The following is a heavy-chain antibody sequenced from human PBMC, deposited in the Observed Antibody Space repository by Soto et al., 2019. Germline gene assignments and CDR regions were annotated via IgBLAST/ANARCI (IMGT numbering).Heavy chain of an antibody. CDR3: ARGTAGGTFNF. CDR2: NYYSGST. J-gene: IGHJ4*02. CDR1: GGSIRGYY. D-gene: IGHD6-13*01. Sequence: SETLSLTCTVSGGSIRGYYWTWIRQPPGKGLEWIGYNYYSGSTNHNPSLKSRVTISVDTSKNQFSLKLSSVTAADTAVYYCARGTAGGTFNFWGQGTLVTV. V-gene: IGHV4-59*08.